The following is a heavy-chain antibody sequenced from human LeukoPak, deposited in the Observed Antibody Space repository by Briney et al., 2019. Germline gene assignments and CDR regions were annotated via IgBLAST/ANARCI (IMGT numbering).Heavy chain of an antibody. CDR1: GYTVTGYY. J-gene: IGHJ4*02. CDR3: ARDPPRSIAVAGSGQDY. Sequence: APVKVSCKASGYTVTGYYMHWVRQAPGQGLEWMGWINPNSGCTNYAQKFQGRVTMTRDTSISTAYMELSRLRSDDTAVYYCARDPPRSIAVAGSGQDYWGQGTLVTVSS. V-gene: IGHV1-2*02. CDR2: INPNSGCT. D-gene: IGHD6-19*01.